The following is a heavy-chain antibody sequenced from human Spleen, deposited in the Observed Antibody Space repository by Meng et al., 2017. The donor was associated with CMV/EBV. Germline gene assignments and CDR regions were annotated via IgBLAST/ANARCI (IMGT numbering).Heavy chain of an antibody. D-gene: IGHD3-10*01. Sequence: GESLKISCAAAGFTFSDYAMHWVRQAPGKGLGWVAVISYDGSTKYYADSVNGRFTISRDNSKNTMYLQMNSLRADDTAVYYCAKDRDPLLLWFGGSIDYWGQGTMVTVSS. CDR1: GFTFSDYA. V-gene: IGHV3-30-3*01. J-gene: IGHJ4*02. CDR3: AKDRDPLLLWFGGSIDY. CDR2: ISYDGSTK.